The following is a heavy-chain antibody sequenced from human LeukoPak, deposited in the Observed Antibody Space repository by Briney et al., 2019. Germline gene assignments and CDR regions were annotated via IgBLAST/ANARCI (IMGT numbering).Heavy chain of an antibody. J-gene: IGHJ6*02. CDR2: IYSGDST. Sequence: TGGSLRLSCAASGFTVKSIYMSWVRQAPGKGLEWVSVIYSGDSTYYADSVKGRFTISRDNSKNTLYLQMNSLRAEDTAVYYCAKGGNPYYYYGMDVWGQGTTVTVS. CDR1: GFTVKSIY. CDR3: AKGGNPYYYYGMDV. V-gene: IGHV3-53*01.